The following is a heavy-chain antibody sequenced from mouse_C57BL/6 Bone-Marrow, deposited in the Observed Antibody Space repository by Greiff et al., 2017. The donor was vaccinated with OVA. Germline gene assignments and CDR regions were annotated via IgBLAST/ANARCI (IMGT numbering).Heavy chain of an antibody. Sequence: EVKLMESGGGLVQPGGSLSLSCAASGFTFTDYYMSWVRQPPGKALEWLGFIRNKANGYTTEYSASVKGRFTISRDNSQSILYLQMNALRAEDSATYHCARYLGHYWYFEVWGTGTTVTISS. V-gene: IGHV7-3*01. D-gene: IGHD4-1*01. CDR3: ARYLGHYWYFEV. CDR1: GFTFTDYY. J-gene: IGHJ1*03. CDR2: IRNKANGYTT.